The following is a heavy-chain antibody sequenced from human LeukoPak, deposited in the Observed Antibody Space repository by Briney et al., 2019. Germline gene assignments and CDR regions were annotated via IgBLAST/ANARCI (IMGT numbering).Heavy chain of an antibody. CDR2: INPNSGGT. Sequence: WASVKVSCKASGYTFTGYYMHWVRQAPGQGLEWMGWINPNSGGTNYAQKFQGRVTMTRDTSISTAYMELSRLRSDDTAVYYCARVFRFLEWFLDYWGQGTLVTVSS. CDR3: ARVFRFLEWFLDY. V-gene: IGHV1-2*02. CDR1: GYTFTGYY. J-gene: IGHJ4*02. D-gene: IGHD3-3*01.